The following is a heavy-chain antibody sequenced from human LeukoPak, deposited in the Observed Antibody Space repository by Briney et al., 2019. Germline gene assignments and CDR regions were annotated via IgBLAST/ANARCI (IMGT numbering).Heavy chain of an antibody. J-gene: IGHJ3*02. D-gene: IGHD2-2*01. CDR1: GGSISSGGYY. CDR2: IYHSGST. Sequence: SETLSLTCTVSGGSISSGGYYWSWIRQPPGRGLEWIGYIYHSGSTYYNPSLKSRVTISVDRSKNQFSLKLSSVTAADTAVYYCARAIVVVPAAKGAFDIWGQGTMVTVSS. CDR3: ARAIVVVPAAKGAFDI. V-gene: IGHV4-30-2*01.